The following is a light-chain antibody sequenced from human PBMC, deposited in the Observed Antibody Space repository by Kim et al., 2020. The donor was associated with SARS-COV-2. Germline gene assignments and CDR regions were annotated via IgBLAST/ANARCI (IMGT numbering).Light chain of an antibody. V-gene: IGKV2-28*01. CDR3: MQALQTPYT. J-gene: IGKJ2*01. Sequence: DIVMTQSPLSLPVTPGEPASISCRSSQSLLHGNGYYYLDWFLQKPGQSPQLLIYLGSNRASGVPDRFSGSGSGTGFTLKISRVEAEDVGVYFCMQALQTPYTFGQGTKLEI. CDR2: LGS. CDR1: QSLLHGNGYYY.